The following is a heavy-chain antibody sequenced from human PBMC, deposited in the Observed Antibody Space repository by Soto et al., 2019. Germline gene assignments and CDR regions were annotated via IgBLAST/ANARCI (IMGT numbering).Heavy chain of an antibody. CDR3: ARDGDSGSYLGY. Sequence: QVQLVESGGGVVQPGRSLRLSCAASGFTFSSYGMHWVRQAPVKGLEWVAVIWYDGSNKYYADSVKGRFTISRDNSKNTLYLQMNSLRAEDTAVYYCARDGDSGSYLGYWGQGTLVTVSS. D-gene: IGHD1-26*01. CDR2: IWYDGSNK. V-gene: IGHV3-33*01. CDR1: GFTFSSYG. J-gene: IGHJ4*02.